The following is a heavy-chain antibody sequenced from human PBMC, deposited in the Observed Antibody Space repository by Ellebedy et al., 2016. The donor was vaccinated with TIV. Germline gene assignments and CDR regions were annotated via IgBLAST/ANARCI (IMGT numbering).Heavy chain of an antibody. CDR1: GGSFNGYF. J-gene: IGHJ4*02. CDR2: INPSGTA. Sequence: MPGGSLRLSCAVNGGSFNGYFWSWIRQSPGKGLEWLGEINPSGTANSNPSLKSRVTMSVDTPEKQFSLRLTSVTAADAAVYYCARARGQYLYGSGSYFTHWGQGEVVTVSS. CDR3: ARARGQYLYGSGSYFTH. D-gene: IGHD3-10*01. V-gene: IGHV4-34*01.